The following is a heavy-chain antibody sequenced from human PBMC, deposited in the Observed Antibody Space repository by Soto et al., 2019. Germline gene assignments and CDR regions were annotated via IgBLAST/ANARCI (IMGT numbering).Heavy chain of an antibody. J-gene: IGHJ5*02. D-gene: IGHD3-3*01. CDR2: MNPNSGNT. V-gene: IGHV1-8*01. CDR1: GYTFTSYD. Sequence: ASVKVSCKASGYTFTSYDINWVRQATGQGLEWMGWMNPNSGNTGYAQKFQGRVTMTRNTSISTAYMELSSLRSEDTAVYYCARVTYDFWSGYNEDPIAYYTNWFDPWGQGTLVTVSS. CDR3: ARVTYDFWSGYNEDPIAYYTNWFDP.